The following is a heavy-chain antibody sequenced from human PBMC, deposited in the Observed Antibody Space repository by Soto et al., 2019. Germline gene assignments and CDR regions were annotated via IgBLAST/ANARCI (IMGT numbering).Heavy chain of an antibody. V-gene: IGHV3-74*01. D-gene: IGHD7-27*01. Sequence: GGSLRLSCAASGFTFNNYWMHWVRQAPGKGLVWVSRINSDGGSTTYADSVKGRFTISRDNAKNTLYLQMNSLRAEDTAVYYCASSLLTPFDCWGQGTLVTVSS. CDR3: ASSLLTPFDC. CDR1: GFTFNNYW. J-gene: IGHJ4*02. CDR2: INSDGGST.